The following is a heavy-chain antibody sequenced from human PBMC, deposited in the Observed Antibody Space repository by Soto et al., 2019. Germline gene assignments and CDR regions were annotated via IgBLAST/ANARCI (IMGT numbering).Heavy chain of an antibody. CDR2: ISYDGSNK. CDR1: GFTFSSYA. J-gene: IGHJ6*02. Sequence: QVQLVESGGGVVQPGRSLRLSCAASGFTFSSYAMHWVRQAPGKGLEWVAVISYDGSNKYYADSVKGRFTISRDNSKNRLYLQMNSLRAEDTAVYYCAREFILTTNPSFYYYYGMDVWGQGTTVTVSS. D-gene: IGHD4-17*01. CDR3: AREFILTTNPSFYYYYGMDV. V-gene: IGHV3-30-3*01.